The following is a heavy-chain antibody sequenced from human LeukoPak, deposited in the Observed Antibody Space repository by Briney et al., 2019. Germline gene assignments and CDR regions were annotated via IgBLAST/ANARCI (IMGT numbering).Heavy chain of an antibody. J-gene: IGHJ6*03. CDR3: ARTRPDNYYYYYMDV. Sequence: PSETLSLTCTVSGGSISSYYWSWIRQPPGKGLEWIGYIYYSGSTNYNPSLKSRVTISVDTSKNQFSLKLSSVTAADTAVYYCARTRPDNYYYYYMDVWGKGTTVTVSS. D-gene: IGHD2-2*01. V-gene: IGHV4-59*01. CDR2: IYYSGST. CDR1: GGSISSYY.